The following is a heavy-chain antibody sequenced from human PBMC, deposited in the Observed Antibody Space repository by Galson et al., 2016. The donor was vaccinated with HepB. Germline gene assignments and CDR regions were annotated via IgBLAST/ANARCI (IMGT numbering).Heavy chain of an antibody. CDR3: TRREGFDCWTGYYDY. CDR2: IRSKVNSYST. D-gene: IGHD3/OR15-3a*01. Sequence: SLRLSCAASGFSFSASGMHWVRQASGKGLEWVGRIRSKVNSYSTTYAVSVQGRFTISRDDSTNTMYLQMNSLKTEDTAVYFCTRREGFDCWTGYYDYWGQGTLVTVSS. V-gene: IGHV3-73*01. CDR1: GFSFSASG. J-gene: IGHJ4*02.